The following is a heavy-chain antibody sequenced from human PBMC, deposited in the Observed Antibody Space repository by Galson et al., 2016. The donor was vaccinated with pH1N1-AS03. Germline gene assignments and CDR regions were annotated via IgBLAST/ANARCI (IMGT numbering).Heavy chain of an antibody. CDR1: GFSISSGYY. D-gene: IGHD3-10*01. CDR2: MYHSGTT. CDR3: AKSLYLSGSFHSYFDL. V-gene: IGHV4-38-2*01. J-gene: IGHJ2*01. Sequence: SETLSLTCDVSGFSISSGYYWSWIRQPPGKGLEWIGSMYHSGTTFHNPPLKSRVTMSVDTSKNQFSLKLTSVTAADTAVYYCAKSLYLSGSFHSYFDLWGRGTLVIVSS.